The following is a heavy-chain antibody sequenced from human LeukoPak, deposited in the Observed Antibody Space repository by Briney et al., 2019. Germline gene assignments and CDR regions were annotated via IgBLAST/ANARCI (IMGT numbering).Heavy chain of an antibody. V-gene: IGHV1-2*02. J-gene: IGHJ3*02. CDR3: ARVYCSSTSCYTGDAFDI. D-gene: IGHD2-2*02. CDR1: GHTFAGYY. Sequence: ASVKVSCKTSGHTFAGYYLHWVRQAPGQGLEWMGWINANSGATKSAQKFQGRVTMTRDTSISTAYMELSRLGSDDTAVYYCARVYCSSTSCYTGDAFDIWGQGTMVTVSS. CDR2: INANSGAT.